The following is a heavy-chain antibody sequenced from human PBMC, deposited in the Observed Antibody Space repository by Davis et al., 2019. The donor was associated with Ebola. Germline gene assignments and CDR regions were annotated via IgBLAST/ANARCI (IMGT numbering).Heavy chain of an antibody. J-gene: IGHJ6*02. CDR2: MNPNSGNT. V-gene: IGHV1-8*01. CDR1: GYTFTSYD. Sequence: ASVKVSCKASGYTFTSYDINWVRQATGQGLEWMGWMNPNSGNTGYSQKFQGRVTMTTDTSTSTAYMELRSLRSDDTAVYYCARDSGYCTGGVCYSPYYYGMDVWGQGTTVTVSS. D-gene: IGHD2-8*02. CDR3: ARDSGYCTGGVCYSPYYYGMDV.